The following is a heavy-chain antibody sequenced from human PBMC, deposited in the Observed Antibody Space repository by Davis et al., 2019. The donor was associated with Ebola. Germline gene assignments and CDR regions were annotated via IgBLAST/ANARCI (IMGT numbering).Heavy chain of an antibody. CDR1: GFTVSSNY. D-gene: IGHD3-3*01. V-gene: IGHV3-53*01. CDR2: IYSGGST. Sequence: GESLKISCAASGFTVSSNYMSWVRQAPGKGLEWVSVIYSGGSTYYADSVKGRFTISRDKSKNTLYLQMNSLRAEDTAVYYCARAASITIFGVVTIDAFDIWGQGTMVTVSS. J-gene: IGHJ3*02. CDR3: ARAASITIFGVVTIDAFDI.